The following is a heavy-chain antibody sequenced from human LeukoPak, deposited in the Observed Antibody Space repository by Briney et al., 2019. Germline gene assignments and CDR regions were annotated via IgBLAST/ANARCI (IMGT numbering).Heavy chain of an antibody. CDR3: ATQSGVVAATASYYYYMDV. CDR2: ITPIFGTA. V-gene: IGHV1-69*05. Sequence: SSVKVSCKASGGTFSSYAISWVRQAPGQRLEWMGRITPIFGTANYAQKFQGRVTITTDESTSTAYMELSSLRSEDTAVYYCATQSGVVAATASYYYYMDVWGKGTTVTVSS. J-gene: IGHJ6*03. CDR1: GGTFSSYA. D-gene: IGHD2-15*01.